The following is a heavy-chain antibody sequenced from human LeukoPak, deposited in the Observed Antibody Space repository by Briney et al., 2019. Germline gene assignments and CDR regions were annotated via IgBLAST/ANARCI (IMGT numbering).Heavy chain of an antibody. J-gene: IGHJ4*02. D-gene: IGHD5-24*01. CDR3: ARAGKGADGYNSDY. V-gene: IGHV3-21*01. Sequence: GGSLRLSCAASGFTFNTYTMIWVRHAPGKGLEWVSSISSRNTFIFYADSGKGRFTISRDNAKNSLSLQMNSLRAEDTAVYYCARAGKGADGYNSDYWGQGTLVTVSS. CDR1: GFTFNTYT. CDR2: ISSRNTFI.